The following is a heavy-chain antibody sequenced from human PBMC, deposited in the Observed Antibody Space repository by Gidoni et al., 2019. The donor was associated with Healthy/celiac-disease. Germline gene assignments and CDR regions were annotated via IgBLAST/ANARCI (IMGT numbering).Heavy chain of an antibody. Sequence: QLQLQESGPGLVKPSETLSLTCTVSGGSISSSSYYWGWIRQPPGKGLGWIGSVYYSGSTYCNPSLKSRVTISVDTSKTQFSLKLSSVTAADTAVYYCARRVGFGPFDYWGQGTLVTVSS. D-gene: IGHD3-10*01. CDR2: VYYSGST. CDR3: ARRVGFGPFDY. J-gene: IGHJ4*02. V-gene: IGHV4-39*01. CDR1: GGSISSSSYY.